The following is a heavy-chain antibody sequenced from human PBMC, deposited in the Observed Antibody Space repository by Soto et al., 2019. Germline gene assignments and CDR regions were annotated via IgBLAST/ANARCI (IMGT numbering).Heavy chain of an antibody. J-gene: IGHJ3*01. CDR1: GFTFSDYS. Sequence: PGGSLRLSCAASGFTFSDYSMSWVRQSPGKGLEGVANIKQDGGEEDYVDSVKGRLTISRDNAKNSLYLQMNSLRAEDTAVYYCARVYYPSSRPTKYRALDVWGQGTMVTVSS. CDR3: ARVYYPSSRPTKYRALDV. V-gene: IGHV3-7*01. D-gene: IGHD3-10*01. CDR2: IKQDGGEE.